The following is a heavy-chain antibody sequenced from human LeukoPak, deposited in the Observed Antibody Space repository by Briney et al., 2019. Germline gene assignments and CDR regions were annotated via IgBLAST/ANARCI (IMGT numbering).Heavy chain of an antibody. Sequence: AGSLTLSCAASGFTFSSYSMNWVRQPQGKGLGWVSSISSSSSYISYADSVKGRFTISRDNAKSSMYRQMNSLRAEDTAVYYCARIIAARLFPKYYYSTDVCGKGDTVTVSS. CDR3: ARIIAARLFPKYYYSTDV. CDR2: ISSSSSYI. CDR1: GFTFSSYS. D-gene: IGHD6-6*01. V-gene: IGHV3-21*01. J-gene: IGHJ6*03.